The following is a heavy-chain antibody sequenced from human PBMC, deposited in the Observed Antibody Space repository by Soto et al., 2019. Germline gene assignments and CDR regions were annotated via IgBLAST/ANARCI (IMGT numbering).Heavy chain of an antibody. Sequence: GGSLRLSCAASGFNFSIHGLHWVRQAPGKGLEWVAVISYDGSHKLSTESVKGRFTISRDNSKNTLSLQMNSLRVEYTAVYYCATLDTAEIQTAAYWGQGTLVTVSS. D-gene: IGHD2-15*01. CDR3: ATLDTAEIQTAAY. CDR1: GFNFSIHG. CDR2: ISYDGSHK. V-gene: IGHV3-30*03. J-gene: IGHJ4*02.